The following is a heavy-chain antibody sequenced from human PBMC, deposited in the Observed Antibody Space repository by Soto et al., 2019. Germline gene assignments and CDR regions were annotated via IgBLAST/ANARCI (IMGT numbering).Heavy chain of an antibody. Sequence: AAMKVSGKASGYTFTSYGISRGREAPGQGFEWMGWISAYNGKTNYAQKLQGRVSMTTDTSTSTAYMELRSLRSDDTAVYYCARTYYDFWSGYPHYFDYWGQGTLVTVSS. V-gene: IGHV1-18*01. CDR2: ISAYNGKT. CDR3: ARTYYDFWSGYPHYFDY. D-gene: IGHD3-3*01. J-gene: IGHJ4*02. CDR1: GYTFTSYG.